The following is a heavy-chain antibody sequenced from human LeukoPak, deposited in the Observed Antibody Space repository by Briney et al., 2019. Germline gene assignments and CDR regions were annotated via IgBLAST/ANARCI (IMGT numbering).Heavy chain of an antibody. CDR3: AKDSGDYAGRAFDI. CDR1: GFTLDDYA. Sequence: PGRSLRLSCAASGFTLDDYAMHWVRQAPGKGLEWVSGISWNSGSIGYADSVKGRFTISRDNAKNSLYLQMNSLRAEDTALYYCAKDSGDYAGRAFDIWGQGTMVTVSS. J-gene: IGHJ3*02. CDR2: ISWNSGSI. D-gene: IGHD4-17*01. V-gene: IGHV3-9*01.